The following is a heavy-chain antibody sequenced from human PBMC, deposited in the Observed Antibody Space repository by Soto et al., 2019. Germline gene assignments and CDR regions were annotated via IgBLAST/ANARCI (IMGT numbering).Heavy chain of an antibody. J-gene: IGHJ4*02. V-gene: IGHV4-39*01. CDR1: GDSISSPSYY. Sequence: SETLSLTCTVSGDSISSPSYYWGWVRQPPGKGLEWVGTIYYRGSSYYNPSLKSRVTISVDTSKNQLSLQLNSVTAADTAVYYCASTFGEMSRLDFWGQGXLVTVYS. CDR3: ASTFGEMSRLDF. CDR2: IYYRGSS. D-gene: IGHD3-10*01.